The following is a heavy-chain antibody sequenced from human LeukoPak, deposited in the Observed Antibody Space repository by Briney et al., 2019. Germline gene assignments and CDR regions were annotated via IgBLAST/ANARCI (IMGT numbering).Heavy chain of an antibody. J-gene: IGHJ4*02. CDR2: INAGNGNT. V-gene: IGHV1-3*01. CDR3: ARAGTTVTDFDY. CDR1: GYTFTSYA. D-gene: IGHD4-17*01. Sequence: ASVKVPCKASGYTFTSYAMHWVRQAPGQRLEWMGWINAGNGNTKYSQKFQGRVTITRDTSASTAYMELSSLRSEGTAVYYCARAGTTVTDFDYWGQGTLVTVSS.